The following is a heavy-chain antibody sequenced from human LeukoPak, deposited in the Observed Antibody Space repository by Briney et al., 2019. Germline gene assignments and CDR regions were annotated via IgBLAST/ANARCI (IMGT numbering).Heavy chain of an antibody. V-gene: IGHV1-69*13. Sequence: SVKVSCKASGGTFSSYAISWVRQAPGQGLEWMGGIIPIFGTANYAQKFQGRVTITADESTSTAYMELSSPRSEDTAVYYCARSADILTGYYVTWGQGTLVTVSS. CDR1: GGTFSSYA. J-gene: IGHJ4*02. CDR3: ARSADILTGYYVT. D-gene: IGHD3-9*01. CDR2: IIPIFGTA.